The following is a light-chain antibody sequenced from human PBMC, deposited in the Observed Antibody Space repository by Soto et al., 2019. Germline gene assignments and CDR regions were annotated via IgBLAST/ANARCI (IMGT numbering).Light chain of an antibody. J-gene: IGKJ5*01. V-gene: IGKV3-15*01. CDR3: QQYYHWLPIT. CDR1: QTVTSN. Sequence: EKVMTQSPLTPSETPGEKASPSRRARQTVTSNLAWYQQKPGQAPRLLIYSASIRATGIPARFNGSGSGTEFSLTINNLQSEDFAVYYCQQYYHWLPITFGQGTRLEIK. CDR2: SAS.